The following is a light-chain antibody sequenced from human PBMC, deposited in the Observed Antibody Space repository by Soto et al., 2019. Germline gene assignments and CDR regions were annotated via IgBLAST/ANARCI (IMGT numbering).Light chain of an antibody. CDR3: QQYYSASQLT. CDR2: WAS. J-gene: IGKJ4*01. Sequence: DIVMTQSPDSLAVSLGERATINCKSSQSVLYSSNNKNYLAWYQQKPGQPPKLLIYWASTRESRVPDRFSGSGSGTDFTLTIGSLQAEDVAVYYCQQYYSASQLTFGGGTKVELK. CDR1: QSVLYSSNNKNY. V-gene: IGKV4-1*01.